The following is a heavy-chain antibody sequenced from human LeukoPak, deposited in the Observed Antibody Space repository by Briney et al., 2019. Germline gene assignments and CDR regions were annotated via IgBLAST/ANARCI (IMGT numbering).Heavy chain of an antibody. D-gene: IGHD3-9*01. CDR1: GGTFSSYA. CDR2: IIPILGIA. V-gene: IGHV1-69*04. CDR3: ARDTYYDILTGYYFDY. Sequence: SVKVSCKASGGTFSSYAISWVRQAPGQGLEWMGRIIPILGIANYAQKFQGRVTITADKSTSTAYMELSSLRSEDTAVYYCARDTYYDILTGYYFDYWGQGTLVTVSS. J-gene: IGHJ4*02.